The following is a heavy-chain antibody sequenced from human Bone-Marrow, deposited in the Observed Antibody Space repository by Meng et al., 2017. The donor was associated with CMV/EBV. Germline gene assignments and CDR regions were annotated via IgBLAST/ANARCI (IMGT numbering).Heavy chain of an antibody. J-gene: IGHJ5*01. V-gene: IGHV3-11*04. CDR1: GFTFSEYY. Sequence: ASGFTFSEYYMTGIRQAPGKGLEWVSHISSSSSMKHYADSVKGRFTISRDNTSNSVYLHMNSLRDDDTAVYYCARDFSAVHNYFDSWGQGTLVTVSS. CDR2: ISSSSSMK. CDR3: ARDFSAVHNYFDS. D-gene: IGHD1-26*01.